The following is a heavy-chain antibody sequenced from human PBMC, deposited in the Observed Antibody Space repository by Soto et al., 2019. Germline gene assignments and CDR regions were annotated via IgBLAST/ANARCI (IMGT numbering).Heavy chain of an antibody. D-gene: IGHD2-2*02. V-gene: IGHV3-53*02. Sequence: EVQLVETGGGLIQPGGSLRLSCAASGFTVSNNYMSWVRQAPGKGLEWVSLIYSGGSTFYADSVKGRFTIPRDKSKNTLFLQMNSLRAEDTAVYFCATYTSLDYWGQGTLVTVSS. CDR2: IYSGGST. CDR1: GFTVSNNY. J-gene: IGHJ4*02. CDR3: ATYTSLDY.